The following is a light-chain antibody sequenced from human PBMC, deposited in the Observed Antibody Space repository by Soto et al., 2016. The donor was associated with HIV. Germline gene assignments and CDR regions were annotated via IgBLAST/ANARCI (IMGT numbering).Light chain of an antibody. CDR1: QSISSY. Sequence: GARVTITCRASQSISSYLNWYQQIPGKAPKLLIYTASSLESGVPSRFSGSGSGTDFTLTISSLQPEDFASYYCQQSHSTPLTFGGGTKVEIK. CDR2: TAS. J-gene: IGKJ4*01. CDR3: QQSHSTPLT. V-gene: IGKV1-39*01.